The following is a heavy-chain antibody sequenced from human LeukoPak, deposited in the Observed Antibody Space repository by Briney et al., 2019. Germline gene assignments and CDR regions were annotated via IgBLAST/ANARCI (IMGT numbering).Heavy chain of an antibody. CDR2: IRTSCET. V-gene: IGHV3-23*01. J-gene: IGHJ5*02. D-gene: IGHD3-3*01. Sequence: PGGSLRLSCVASRFLFGGYANSWVRQAPGKGLEWASGIRTSCETFYAESVKGRFAISRDIPKNTVYLQMNSLRAEDSAVYYCATLSYDVWTGVNWFDPWGQRTLVTVSS. CDR3: ATLSYDVWTGVNWFDP. CDR1: RFLFGGYA.